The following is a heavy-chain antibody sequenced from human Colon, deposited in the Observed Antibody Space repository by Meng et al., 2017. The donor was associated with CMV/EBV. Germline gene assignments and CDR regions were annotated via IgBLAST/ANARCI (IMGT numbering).Heavy chain of an antibody. V-gene: IGHV4-39*01. CDR3: ARGLITRVKQLVGGRGDYYYYGMDV. CDR2: IYYSGSA. Sequence: SETLSLTCTVSGGSISSSSYYWGWIRQPPGKGLEWIGSIYYSGSAYYNPSLKSRVTISVDTAKNQFSLKLSSVTAADTAVYYCARGLITRVKQLVGGRGDYYYYGMDVWGQGTTVTVSS. CDR1: GGSISSSSYY. J-gene: IGHJ6*02. D-gene: IGHD6-6*01.